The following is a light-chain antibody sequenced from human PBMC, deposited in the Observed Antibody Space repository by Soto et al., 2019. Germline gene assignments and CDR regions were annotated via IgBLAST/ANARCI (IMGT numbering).Light chain of an antibody. V-gene: IGKV1-5*01. CDR1: QSISTY. Sequence: DIQMTQSPSTLSASVGDRVTISFRASQSISTYLMWYQQKPGKAPKLLIYDASALPRGVPSRFSGSGSGTKFTLTIASLQPDDFATYYCQQYETFSGTFGPGTKVDIK. J-gene: IGKJ1*01. CDR3: QQYETFSGT. CDR2: DAS.